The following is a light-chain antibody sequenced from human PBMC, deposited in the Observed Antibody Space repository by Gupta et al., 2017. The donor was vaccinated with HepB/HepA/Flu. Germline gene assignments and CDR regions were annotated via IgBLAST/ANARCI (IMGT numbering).Light chain of an antibody. Sequence: DIQMTQSPSSLSASVGDRVTITCRASQSISIYLNWYQQKPGKAPKLLIYAASSLQSGVSSRFSGSGSGTDFTLTISRLQPEDFATYCCQQSDSTPLTFGGGTKVEIK. J-gene: IGKJ4*01. CDR1: QSISIY. V-gene: IGKV1-39*01. CDR2: AAS. CDR3: QQSDSTPLT.